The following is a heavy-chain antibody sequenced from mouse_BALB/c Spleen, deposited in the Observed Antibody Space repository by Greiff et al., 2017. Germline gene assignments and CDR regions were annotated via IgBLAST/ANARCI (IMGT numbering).Heavy chain of an antibody. V-gene: IGHV7-3*02. CDR2: IRNKANGYTT. D-gene: IGHD5-5*01. CDR3: ARDLPLFAD. J-gene: IGHJ3*01. Sequence: EVMLVESGGGLVQPGGSLRLSCATSGFTFTDYYMSWVRQPPGKALEWLGFIRNKANGYTTEYSASVKGRFTISRDNSQSILYLQMNTLRAEDSATYYCARDLPLFADWGQGTLVTVSA. CDR1: GFTFTDYY.